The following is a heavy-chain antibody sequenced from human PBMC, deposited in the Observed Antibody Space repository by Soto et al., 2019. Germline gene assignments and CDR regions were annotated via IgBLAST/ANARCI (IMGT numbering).Heavy chain of an antibody. Sequence: SQTPSLTCAISGDSVSSNTAAWNWIRSSPSRGIEWLGRTYYRSNWRHDYAVSVKSRITVNPDTSKNHFSQQRNSVTSDDTAVYYCSRGVAGSGFDLWGQGXLVTVSS. CDR2: TYYRSNWRH. CDR3: SRGVAGSGFDL. V-gene: IGHV6-1*01. D-gene: IGHD6-19*01. CDR1: GDSVSSNTAA. J-gene: IGHJ4*02.